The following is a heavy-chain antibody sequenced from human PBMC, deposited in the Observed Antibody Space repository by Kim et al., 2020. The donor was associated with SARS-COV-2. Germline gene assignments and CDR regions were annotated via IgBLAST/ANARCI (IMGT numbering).Heavy chain of an antibody. V-gene: IGHV6-1*01. CDR3: ARRRSSSGAFDI. J-gene: IGHJ3*02. Sequence: DYEGTGKSRITINPDTSKNQFSRQLNSVTPEDTAVYYCARRRSSSGAFDIWGQGTMVTVSS. D-gene: IGHD6-13*01.